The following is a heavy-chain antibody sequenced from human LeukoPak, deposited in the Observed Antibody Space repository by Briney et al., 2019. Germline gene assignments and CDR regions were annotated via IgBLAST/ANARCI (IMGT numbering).Heavy chain of an antibody. Sequence: GGSLRLSCAASGFTFDDYAMHWVRQAPGKGLEWVSGISWNSGSIGYADSVKGRFTISRDNAKNSLYLQMNSLRAEDTAVYYCASSGPDIVVVVAATPYWFDPWGQGTLVTVSS. D-gene: IGHD2-15*01. CDR3: ASSGPDIVVVVAATPYWFDP. J-gene: IGHJ5*02. CDR1: GFTFDDYA. CDR2: ISWNSGSI. V-gene: IGHV3-9*01.